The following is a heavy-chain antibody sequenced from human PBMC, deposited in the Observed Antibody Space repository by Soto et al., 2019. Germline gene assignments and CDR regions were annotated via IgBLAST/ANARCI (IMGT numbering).Heavy chain of an antibody. CDR3: VRGVIAANCFDY. CDR1: GFTLTSYW. Sequence: EVQLAESGGGLVQPGGSLRLSCAASGFTLTSYWMHWVRQVPGKGLVWVSRINNDGSTTNYADSVKGRFTISRDNARKKVYLQMNSLRADDTAVYYCVRGVIAANCFDYWGQGTLVTVSS. D-gene: IGHD2-15*01. J-gene: IGHJ4*02. CDR2: INNDGSTT. V-gene: IGHV3-74*01.